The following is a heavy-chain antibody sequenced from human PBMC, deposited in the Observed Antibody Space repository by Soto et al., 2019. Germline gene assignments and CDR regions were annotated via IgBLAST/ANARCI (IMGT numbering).Heavy chain of an antibody. CDR3: ARGGVVVLRFFEWSPAAENYGMDV. CDR2: INPNSGGT. CDR1: GYTFTGYY. Sequence: ASVKVSCKASGYTFTGYYMHWVRQAPGQGLEWMGWINPNSGGTNYAQKFQGWVTMTRDTSISTAYMELSRLRSDDTAVYYCARGGVVVLRFFEWSPAAENYGMDVWGQGSTVTVSS. V-gene: IGHV1-2*04. D-gene: IGHD3-3*01. J-gene: IGHJ6*02.